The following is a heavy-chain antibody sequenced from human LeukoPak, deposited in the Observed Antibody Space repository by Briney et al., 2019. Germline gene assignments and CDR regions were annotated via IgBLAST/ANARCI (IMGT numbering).Heavy chain of an antibody. J-gene: IGHJ3*02. D-gene: IGHD5-24*01. CDR1: GGSISSYY. CDR2: IYYSGST. Sequence: PSETLSLTCTVSGGSISSYYWSWIRQPPGKGLEWIGYIYYSGSTSYNPSLKSQVIILVDTSKNQFSLKLSSVTAADTAVYYCARHERDASLDHALDIWGQGTMVTVSS. CDR3: ARHERDASLDHALDI. V-gene: IGHV4-59*08.